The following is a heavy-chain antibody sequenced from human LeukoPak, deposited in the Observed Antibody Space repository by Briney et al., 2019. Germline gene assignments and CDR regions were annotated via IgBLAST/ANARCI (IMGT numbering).Heavy chain of an antibody. Sequence: SETLSLTCTVSGGSISSGDYYWSWIRQPPGKGLEWIGYIYYSGNTYYNSSLKRRVTISVDTTENQFSLKLSSVTAADTAVYYCVSEQLAQGYYYGMDVWGQGTTVTVSS. CDR3: VSEQLAQGYYYGMDV. V-gene: IGHV4-30-4*01. J-gene: IGHJ6*02. D-gene: IGHD6-6*01. CDR2: IYYSGNT. CDR1: GGSISSGDYY.